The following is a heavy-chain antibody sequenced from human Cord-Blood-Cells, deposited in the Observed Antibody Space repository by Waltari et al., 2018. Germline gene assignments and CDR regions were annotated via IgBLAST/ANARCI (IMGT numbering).Heavy chain of an antibody. V-gene: IGHV4-34*01. CDR3: ASRRDSGYDDY. Sequence: QVQLQQWGAGLLKPSETLSLTCAGDGGSCSGYYWLWLRQPPGKGREWIGEINHSGSTNYNPALKSRVTISVDTSKNQFSLKLSSVTAADTAVYYCASRRDSGYDDYWGQGTLVTVSS. CDR1: GGSCSGYY. J-gene: IGHJ4*02. D-gene: IGHD5-12*01. CDR2: INHSGST.